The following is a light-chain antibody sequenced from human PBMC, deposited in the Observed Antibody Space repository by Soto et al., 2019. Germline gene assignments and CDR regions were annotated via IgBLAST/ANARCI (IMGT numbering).Light chain of an antibody. J-gene: IGKJ5*01. CDR2: GAS. CDR3: QQYGNSIT. Sequence: EIVLTQSPGTLSLSPGERATLSCRASQSVTSSYVAWYQQKRGQAPRLLIYGASSRATDIPDRFSGSGSGTDFTLTISRLEPEDFAVYYCQQYGNSITFGQGTRLEIK. V-gene: IGKV3-20*01. CDR1: QSVTSSY.